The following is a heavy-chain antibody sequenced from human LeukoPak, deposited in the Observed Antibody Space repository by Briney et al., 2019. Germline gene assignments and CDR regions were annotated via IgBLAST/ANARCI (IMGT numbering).Heavy chain of an antibody. CDR2: FYSDGST. V-gene: IGHV3-53*01. CDR1: WISVNNKY. Sequence: PGGSLRLSCAASWISVNNKYMGWVRQAPGKGLEWVSAFYSDGSTDYADSVQGRFTISRDNSKNTLYLQMSSLRAEDTAVYYCAGSFGRAALDFWGQGTMVTVSS. J-gene: IGHJ3*01. CDR3: AGSFGRAALDF. D-gene: IGHD3-3*01.